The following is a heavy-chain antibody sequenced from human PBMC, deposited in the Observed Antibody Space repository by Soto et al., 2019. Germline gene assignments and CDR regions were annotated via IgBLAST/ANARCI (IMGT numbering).Heavy chain of an antibody. CDR2: INWNGGRI. D-gene: IGHD2-15*01. J-gene: IGHJ5*02. CDR1: GFTFDDYG. Sequence: PGGSLRLSCAASGFTFDDYGMSWVRQAPGKGLEWVSGINWNGGRIGYADSVKGRFTISRDNAKNSLYLQMNSLRAEDTALYYCARVIGAYNWFDPWGQGTLVTVSS. CDR3: ARVIGAYNWFDP. V-gene: IGHV3-20*04.